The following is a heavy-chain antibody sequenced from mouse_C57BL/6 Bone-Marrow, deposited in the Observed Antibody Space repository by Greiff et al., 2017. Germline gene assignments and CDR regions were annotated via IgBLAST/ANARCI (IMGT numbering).Heavy chain of an antibody. Sequence: EVMLVESGGGLVKPGGSLKLSCAASGFTFSSYAMSWVRQTPEKRLEWVATISDGGSYTYYPDNVKGRFTISRDNAKNNLYLQMSHLKSEATAMYYCARDWDYYGSSYDYFDYWGQGTTLTVSS. V-gene: IGHV5-4*01. CDR2: ISDGGSYT. D-gene: IGHD1-1*01. CDR3: ARDWDYYGSSYDYFDY. J-gene: IGHJ2*01. CDR1: GFTFSSYA.